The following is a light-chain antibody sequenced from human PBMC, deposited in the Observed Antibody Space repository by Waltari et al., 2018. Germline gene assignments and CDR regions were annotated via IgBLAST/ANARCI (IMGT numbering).Light chain of an antibody. J-gene: IGLJ3*02. V-gene: IGLV2-8*01. CDR2: ELS. CDR1: SSDVGAPTY. Sequence: QSGLTQPPSASGSPGQSVTISCTGSSSDVGAPTYVTWYHQHPGQPPNLILYELSKRPSGVPDRFSGSKSGNTASLTVSRLQAEDEAEYHCSAYGGRDNPWVFGGGTKLTVL. CDR3: SAYGGRDNPWV.